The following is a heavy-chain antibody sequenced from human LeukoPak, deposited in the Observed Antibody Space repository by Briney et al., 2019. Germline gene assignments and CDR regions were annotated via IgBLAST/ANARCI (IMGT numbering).Heavy chain of an antibody. CDR2: ITGSGGST. Sequence: PGGSLRLSCAASGFTFSSYAMSWVRQAPGKGLEWVSAITGSGGSTYYADSVKGRFTISRDNSKSTLYLQVNSLRAEDTAVYYCAKHGSSSGSYRMDYWGQGTLVTVSS. CDR1: GFTFSSYA. CDR3: AKHGSSSGSYRMDY. V-gene: IGHV3-23*01. D-gene: IGHD1-26*01. J-gene: IGHJ4*02.